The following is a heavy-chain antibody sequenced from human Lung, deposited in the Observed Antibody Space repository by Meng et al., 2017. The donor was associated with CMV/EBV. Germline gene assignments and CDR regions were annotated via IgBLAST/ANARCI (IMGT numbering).Heavy chain of an antibody. CDR2: IKPDGSEK. V-gene: IGHV3-7*01. J-gene: IGHJ4*02. CDR3: VREYFWARDY. CDR1: GFTLSSYW. D-gene: IGHD3-3*01. Sequence: GESLKISCAASGFTLSSYWMSWVRQGPGKGLEWVANIKPDGSEKNYVESVKGRFTISRDNAKNSLYLQLNSLRAEDTAVYYCVREYFWARDYWGQGTLVTVSS.